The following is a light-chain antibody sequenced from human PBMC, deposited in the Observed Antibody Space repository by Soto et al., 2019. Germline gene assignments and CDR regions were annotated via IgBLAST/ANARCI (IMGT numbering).Light chain of an antibody. V-gene: IGLV2-14*01. CDR1: SSDVGGYNY. CDR2: EVT. J-gene: IGLJ2*01. CDR3: SSYTSSSTVL. Sequence: QSALTQPASVSGSLGQSITISCTGTSSDVGGYNYVSWYQQHPGKDPKVVIFEVTKRPSGVSSRFSGSKSGNTASLTVSRLQAEDEGDYYCSSYTSSSTVLFGGGTKVTVL.